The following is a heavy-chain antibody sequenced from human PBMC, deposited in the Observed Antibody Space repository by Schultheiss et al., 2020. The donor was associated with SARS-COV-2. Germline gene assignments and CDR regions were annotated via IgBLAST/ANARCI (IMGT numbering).Heavy chain of an antibody. CDR2: INHSGST. Sequence: SETLSLTCTVSGGSISSYYWGWVRQPPGKGLEWIGEINHSGSTNYNPSLKSRVTISVDTSKNQFSLKLSSVTAADTAVYYCARGRFGEYWGQGTLVTVSS. D-gene: IGHD3-10*01. J-gene: IGHJ4*02. V-gene: IGHV4-34*01. CDR3: ARGRFGEY. CDR1: GGSISSYY.